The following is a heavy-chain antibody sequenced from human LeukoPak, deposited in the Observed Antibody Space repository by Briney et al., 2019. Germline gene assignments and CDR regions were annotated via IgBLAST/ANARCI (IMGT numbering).Heavy chain of an antibody. CDR2: INPSGGST. D-gene: IGHD6-13*01. CDR1: GYTFTGYY. V-gene: IGHV1-46*01. Sequence: ASVKVSCKASGYTFTGYYMHWVRQAPGQGLEWMGIINPSGGSTSYAQKFQGRVTMTRDTSTSTVYMELSSLRSEDTAVYYCARVSSSWGGRNWFDPWGQGTLVTVSS. J-gene: IGHJ5*02. CDR3: ARVSSSWGGRNWFDP.